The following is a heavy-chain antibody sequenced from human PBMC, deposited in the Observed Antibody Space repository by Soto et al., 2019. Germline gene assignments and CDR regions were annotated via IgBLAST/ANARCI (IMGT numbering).Heavy chain of an antibody. CDR2: IYYSGST. D-gene: IGHD5-12*01. J-gene: IGHJ5*02. Sequence: PSETLSLTCTVSGGSISSSSYYWGWIRQPPGKGLEWIGSIYYSGSTYYNPSLKSRVTISVDTSKNQFSLQLNSVTPEDTAVYYCAREPWLRSPWFDPWGQGTLVTVSS. V-gene: IGHV4-39*02. CDR3: AREPWLRSPWFDP. CDR1: GGSISSSSYY.